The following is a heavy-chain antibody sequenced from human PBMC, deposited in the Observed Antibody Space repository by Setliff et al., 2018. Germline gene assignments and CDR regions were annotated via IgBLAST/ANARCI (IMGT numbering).Heavy chain of an antibody. J-gene: IGHJ4*02. Sequence: SETLSLTCTVSGGSISSGSYYWSWIRQPAGKGLEWIGRIYTSGSTNHNPSLKSRVTISVDTSKNQFSLKLSSVTAADTAVYYCARGAGWCCDSSGYYYDYWGQGTLVTVS. CDR3: ARGAGWCCDSSGYYYDY. V-gene: IGHV4-61*02. CDR2: IYTSGST. D-gene: IGHD3-22*01. CDR1: GGSISSGSYY.